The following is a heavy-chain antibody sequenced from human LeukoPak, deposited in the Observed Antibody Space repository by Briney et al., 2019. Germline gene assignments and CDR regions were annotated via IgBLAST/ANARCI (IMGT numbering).Heavy chain of an antibody. D-gene: IGHD5-12*01. CDR3: TGSKWITNDY. CDR1: GFTFSEAW. CDR2: IKRKRDGETT. Sequence: GGSLRLSCAASGFTFSEAWTSWVRQAPGKGLEWVGRIKRKRDGETTDYASPVKGRFTISRDDSKNTLYLQMNSLKIEGTAVYYCTGSKWITNDYWGQGTLVTVSS. V-gene: IGHV3-15*01. J-gene: IGHJ4*02.